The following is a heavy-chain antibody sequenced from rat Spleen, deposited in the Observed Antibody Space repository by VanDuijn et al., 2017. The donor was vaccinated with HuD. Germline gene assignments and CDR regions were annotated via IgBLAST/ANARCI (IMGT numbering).Heavy chain of an antibody. CDR1: GFSLTSNS. Sequence: QVQLKESGPGLVQPSQTLSLTCTVSGFSLTSNSVSWVRQPPGKGLEWMGAIWSGGSTDYNSAIKSRLSIIRDTSKSQVFLTKNSLQTEDTAIYFCTRSEFGVWGYWGQVVMVTVSS. CDR3: TRSEFGVWGY. CDR2: IWSGGST. V-gene: IGHV2-1*01. J-gene: IGHJ2*01. D-gene: IGHD4-3*01.